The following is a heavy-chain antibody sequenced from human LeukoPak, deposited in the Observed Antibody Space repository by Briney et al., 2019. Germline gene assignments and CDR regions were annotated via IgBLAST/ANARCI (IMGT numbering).Heavy chain of an antibody. V-gene: IGHV3-7*03. CDR1: GFTFSSYW. Sequence: PGGSLRLSGAASGFTFSSYWMTWVRQAPGKGLEWVANIKQDGSEKYYVDSVKGRFTISRDNAKNSLYLQMNSLRAEDTAVYYCARTYGYCTNGVCFTHFDSWGQGTLVTVSS. CDR3: ARTYGYCTNGVCFTHFDS. J-gene: IGHJ4*02. CDR2: IKQDGSEK. D-gene: IGHD2-8*01.